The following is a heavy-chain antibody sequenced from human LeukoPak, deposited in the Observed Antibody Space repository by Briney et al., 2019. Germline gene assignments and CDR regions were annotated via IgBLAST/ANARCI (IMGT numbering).Heavy chain of an antibody. V-gene: IGHV4-4*07. Sequence: SETLSLTCTVSGGSLSGYSWSWIRQPAGKGLELIGRIYTSGSADYSPSLKSLITMSVDTSRNQFSLKLNSVTAADTAVYYCARDHDSSGIYYRGTFNIWGQGTVVTVSS. J-gene: IGHJ3*02. D-gene: IGHD3-22*01. CDR1: GGSLSGYS. CDR3: ARDHDSSGIYYRGTFNI. CDR2: IYTSGSA.